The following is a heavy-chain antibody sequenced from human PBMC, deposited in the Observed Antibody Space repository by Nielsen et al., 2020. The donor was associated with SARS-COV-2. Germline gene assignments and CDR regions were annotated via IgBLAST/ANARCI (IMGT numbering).Heavy chain of an antibody. V-gene: IGHV4-30-4*01. Sequence: WIRQPPGKGLEWIGYIYYSGSTYYNPSLKSRVTISVDTSKNQFSLKLSSVTAADTAVYYCAREYGVTMVRGVIPYNWFDPWGQGTLVTAPQ. J-gene: IGHJ5*02. CDR3: AREYGVTMVRGVIPYNWFDP. D-gene: IGHD3-10*01. CDR2: IYYSGST.